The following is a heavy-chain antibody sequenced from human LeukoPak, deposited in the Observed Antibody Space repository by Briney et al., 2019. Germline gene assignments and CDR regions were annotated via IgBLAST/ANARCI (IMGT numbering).Heavy chain of an antibody. D-gene: IGHD3-22*01. J-gene: IGHJ5*02. CDR2: INPNSGGT. CDR1: GYTFTGYY. V-gene: IGHV1-2*06. CDR3: ARVGGEQYYYDSSGYYP. Sequence: ASVKVSCKASGYTFTGYYMHWVRQAPGQGLEWMGRINPNSGGTSYAQKFQGRVTMTRDTSISTAYMELSRLRSDDTAVYYCARVGGEQYYYDSSGYYPWGQGTLVTVSS.